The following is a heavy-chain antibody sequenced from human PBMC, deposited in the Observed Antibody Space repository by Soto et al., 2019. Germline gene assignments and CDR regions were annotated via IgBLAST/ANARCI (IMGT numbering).Heavy chain of an antibody. CDR3: ARGGPAAIYFDY. D-gene: IGHD2-2*02. V-gene: IGHV3-30-3*01. Sequence: QVQLVESGGGVGQPGRSLRLSCAASGFTFSSYAMHCVRQAPGKGLEGVAVISYDGSNKYYADSVKGRFTISSDNSKNTLYQQMNSLRAEDTAVYYCARGGPAAIYFDYWGQGTLVTVSS. CDR1: GFTFSSYA. J-gene: IGHJ4*02. CDR2: ISYDGSNK.